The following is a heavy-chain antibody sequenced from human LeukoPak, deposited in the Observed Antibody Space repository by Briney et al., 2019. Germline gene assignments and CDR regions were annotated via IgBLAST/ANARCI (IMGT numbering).Heavy chain of an antibody. CDR2: IYYSGST. CDR1: GGSISSSSYY. Sequence: SETLSLTCTVSGGSISSSSYYWGWIRQPPGKGLEWIGSIYYSGSTYYNPSLKSRVTISVDTSKNQFSLKLSSVTAADTAVYYCARAPPLFGTKGSFDYWGQGTLVTVSS. D-gene: IGHD1-1*01. V-gene: IGHV4-39*01. CDR3: ARAPPLFGTKGSFDY. J-gene: IGHJ4*02.